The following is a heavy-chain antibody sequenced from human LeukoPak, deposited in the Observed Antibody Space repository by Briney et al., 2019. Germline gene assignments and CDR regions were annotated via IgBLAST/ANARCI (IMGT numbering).Heavy chain of an antibody. D-gene: IGHD3-16*01. CDR1: GGSISSYY. V-gene: IGHV4-59*01. CDR3: ARWGSITTARFDY. J-gene: IGHJ4*02. CDR2: IYYSGST. Sequence: SETLSLTCTVSGGSISSYYWSWLRQPPGKGLEWIGYIYYSGSTNYNPSLKSRVTISVDTSKNHFSLELSSVTAADTAVYYCARWGSITTARFDYWGQGTLVTVSS.